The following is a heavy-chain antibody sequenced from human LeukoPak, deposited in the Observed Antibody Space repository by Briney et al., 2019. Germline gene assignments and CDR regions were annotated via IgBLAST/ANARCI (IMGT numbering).Heavy chain of an antibody. CDR2: INSDESIT. J-gene: IGHJ4*02. D-gene: IGHD4-11*01. Sequence: GSLRLSCAASGFTFSSSWMYWVRQAPGKGLVWVSRINSDESITTYADSVKGRFTISRDNAKNTLYLQMNSLRAEDTAVYYCARGLVPGFLDYWGQGTPVTVSS. CDR3: ARGLVPGFLDY. CDR1: GFTFSSSW. V-gene: IGHV3-74*01.